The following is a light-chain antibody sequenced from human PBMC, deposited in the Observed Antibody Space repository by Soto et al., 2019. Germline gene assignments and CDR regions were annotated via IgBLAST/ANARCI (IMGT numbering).Light chain of an antibody. CDR2: DAS. CDR3: QDRSKWPLGT. V-gene: IGKV3-11*01. J-gene: IGKJ1*01. Sequence: EIVLTQFPASLSVSPGERAALYCRASQSVSTSLAWYQHKAGQAPRLLISDASTRATGVPARFSGSGSGAAFNLTISSLEPEDTAIYYCQDRSKWPLGTFGQGTKVEI. CDR1: QSVSTS.